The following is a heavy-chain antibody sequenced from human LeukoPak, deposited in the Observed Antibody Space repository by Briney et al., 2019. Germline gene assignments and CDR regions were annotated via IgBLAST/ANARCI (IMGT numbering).Heavy chain of an antibody. CDR2: ISGSDSST. J-gene: IGHJ4*02. CDR3: AKNCGGTCYSDFDS. D-gene: IGHD2-21*02. CDR1: VFTFSSYA. Sequence: PGGSLRLSCAPSVFTFSSYAMSWVPQAPGKGLERVSTISGSDSSTYYAGSVKGRFTISRDNSKNTLYLQMSSLRAEDTAVYYCAKNCGGTCYSDFDSWGQGTLVTVSS. V-gene: IGHV3-23*01.